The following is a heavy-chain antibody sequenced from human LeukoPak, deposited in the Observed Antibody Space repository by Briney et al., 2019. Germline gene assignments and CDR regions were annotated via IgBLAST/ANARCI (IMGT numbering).Heavy chain of an antibody. V-gene: IGHV3-9*01. J-gene: IGHJ4*02. D-gene: IGHD3-22*01. Sequence: TGGSLRLSCAGAGFTFDDYAMHWVRQAPGKGLEWVSGISWNSGSIGYADSVKGRFTISRDNAKNSLYLQMNSLRAEDTALYYCAIDETYDSSGYPVYWGQGTLVTVSS. CDR2: ISWNSGSI. CDR1: GFTFDDYA. CDR3: AIDETYDSSGYPVY.